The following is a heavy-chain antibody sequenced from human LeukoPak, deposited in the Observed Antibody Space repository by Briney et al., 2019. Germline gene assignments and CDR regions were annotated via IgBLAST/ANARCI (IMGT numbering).Heavy chain of an antibody. J-gene: IGHJ4*02. CDR1: GYTFTGYY. CDR2: INPNSGGT. D-gene: IGHD3-22*01. V-gene: IGHV1-2*02. CDR3: AREAYYDSSGYRFDD. Sequence: ASVKVSCKASGYTFTGYYMHWVRQAPGQGLEWMGWINPNSGGTNYAQKFQGRVTMTRDTSISTAYMELSRLRSDDTAVYYCAREAYYDSSGYRFDDWGQGTLVTVSS.